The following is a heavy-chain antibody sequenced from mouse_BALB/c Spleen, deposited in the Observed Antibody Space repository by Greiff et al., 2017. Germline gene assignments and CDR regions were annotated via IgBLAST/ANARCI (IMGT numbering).Heavy chain of an antibody. CDR1: GFTFSSYY. D-gene: IGHD4-1*01. CDR3: ARRNWDCYAMDY. Sequence: EVKVVESGGGLVKLGGSLKLSCAASGFTFSSYYMSWVRQTPEKRLELVAAINSNGGSTYYPDTVKGRFTISRDNAKNTLYLQMSSLKSEDTALYYCARRNWDCYAMDYWGQGTSVTVSS. J-gene: IGHJ4*01. V-gene: IGHV5-6-2*01. CDR2: INSNGGST.